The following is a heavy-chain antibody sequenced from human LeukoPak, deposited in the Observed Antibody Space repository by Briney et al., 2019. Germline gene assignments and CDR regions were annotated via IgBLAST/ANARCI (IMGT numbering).Heavy chain of an antibody. D-gene: IGHD3-10*01. Sequence: GGSLRLSCAASGFTVSSNYMSWVRQAPGKGLEWVSVIYSGGSTDYADSVKGRFTISRDNSKNTLYLQMNSLRAEDTAVYYCARGDYGSGSYYLDYWGQGTLVTVSS. CDR1: GFTVSSNY. CDR2: IYSGGST. CDR3: ARGDYGSGSYYLDY. J-gene: IGHJ4*02. V-gene: IGHV3-53*01.